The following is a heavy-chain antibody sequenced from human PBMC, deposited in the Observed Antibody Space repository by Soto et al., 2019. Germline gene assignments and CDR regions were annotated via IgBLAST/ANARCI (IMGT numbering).Heavy chain of an antibody. CDR3: ARGSRYIAARNDAFDI. J-gene: IGHJ3*02. Sequence: QVHLVQSGAEVKKPGASVKVSCKASGYTSTTYGISWVRQAPEQGLEWMGWISAYNGNTKYAQKFQDRVTMTTDTSTSTAYMELRSPTSDDTAMYYCARGSRYIAARNDAFDIWGRGTMVTVSS. CDR2: ISAYNGNT. V-gene: IGHV1-18*01. D-gene: IGHD6-6*01. CDR1: GYTSTTYG.